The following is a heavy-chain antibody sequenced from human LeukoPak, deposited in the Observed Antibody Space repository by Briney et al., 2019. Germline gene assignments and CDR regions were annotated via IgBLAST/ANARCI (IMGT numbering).Heavy chain of an antibody. V-gene: IGHV3-23*05. D-gene: IGHD6-19*01. CDR2: MDGSGTYT. Sequence: GGSLRLSCAGSGFTVSPFAMIWVRQAPGKGLEWLSSMDGSGTYTHYADSVKGRFTISRDNSKNTVYLYMNNLRAEDTALYYCVKALFSEWLTPEDWGQGTLVTVSS. CDR3: VKALFSEWLTPED. CDR1: GFTVSPFA. J-gene: IGHJ4*02.